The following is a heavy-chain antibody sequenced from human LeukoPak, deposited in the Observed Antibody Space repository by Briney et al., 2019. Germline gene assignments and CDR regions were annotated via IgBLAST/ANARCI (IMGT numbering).Heavy chain of an antibody. CDR1: GYTFTSYD. CDR3: ARGKGLLSIVVVPGY. D-gene: IGHD3-22*01. CDR2: MNPNSGNT. J-gene: IGHJ4*02. V-gene: IGHV1-8*01. Sequence: ASVKVSCKASGYTFTSYDINWVRQATGQGLEWMGWMNPNSGNTGYAQKFQGRVTMTRNTSISTAYMELSSLRAEDTAVYYCARGKGLLSIVVVPGYWGEGTEATVSS.